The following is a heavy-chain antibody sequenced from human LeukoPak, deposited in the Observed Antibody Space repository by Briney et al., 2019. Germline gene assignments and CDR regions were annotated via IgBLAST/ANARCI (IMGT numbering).Heavy chain of an antibody. CDR2: IIPIFGTA. CDR1: GCTFSSYA. Sequence: GASVTVSCKASGCTFSSYAISWVRQAPGQGLEWMGGIIPIFGTANYAQKFQGRVTITADESTSTAYMELSSLRSEDTAVYYCAREVTTTQFNYWGQGTLVTVSS. J-gene: IGHJ4*02. CDR3: AREVTTTQFNY. D-gene: IGHD5-18*01. V-gene: IGHV1-69*13.